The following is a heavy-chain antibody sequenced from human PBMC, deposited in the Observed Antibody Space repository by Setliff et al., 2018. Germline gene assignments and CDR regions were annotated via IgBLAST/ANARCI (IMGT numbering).Heavy chain of an antibody. Sequence: PGGSLRLSCAASGFRFSDYDMHWVRQAPGKGLEWVASIRYDGSNKYYVDSVKGRFTVSRDNSKDTLYLQMNNLRVEDSAKYYCVSFSWRGCSGDTCYSGDDSFDMWGQGTVVTVSS. CDR1: GFRFSDYD. CDR2: IRYDGSNK. CDR3: VSFSWRGCSGDTCYSGDDSFDM. V-gene: IGHV3-30*02. J-gene: IGHJ3*02. D-gene: IGHD2-15*01.